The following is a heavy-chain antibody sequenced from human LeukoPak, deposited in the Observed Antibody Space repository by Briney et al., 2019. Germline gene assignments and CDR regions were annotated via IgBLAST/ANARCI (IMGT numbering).Heavy chain of an antibody. CDR1: GFTFSSYS. CDR2: ISSSSSYI. CDR3: AREEWELRYFDY. V-gene: IGHV3-21*01. D-gene: IGHD1-26*01. J-gene: IGHJ4*02. Sequence: GGSLRLSCAASGFTFSSYSMNWVRQAPGKGLEWVSSISSSSSYIYYADSVKGRFTISRDNAKNSLYLQMNSLRAEDTAVYYCAREEWELRYFDYWGQGTLVTVSS.